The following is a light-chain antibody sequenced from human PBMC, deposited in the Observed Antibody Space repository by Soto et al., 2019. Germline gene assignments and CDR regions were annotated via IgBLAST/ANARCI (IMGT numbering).Light chain of an antibody. CDR3: QQYNNWPPWT. CDR2: GAS. Sequence: EIVMTQSPATLSVSPGEIATLFCRASQSASSNLAWYQQKPGQAPRHLIYGASTRATGVPARFSGGGSGTGYTPTSTSPQSDVFALYYCQQYNNWPPWTFGQGTKVDI. V-gene: IGKV3-15*01. CDR1: QSASSN. J-gene: IGKJ1*01.